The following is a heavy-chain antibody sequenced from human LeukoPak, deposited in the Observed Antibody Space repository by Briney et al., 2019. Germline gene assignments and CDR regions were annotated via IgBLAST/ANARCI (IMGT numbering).Heavy chain of an antibody. CDR2: INPEGGST. J-gene: IGHJ4*02. CDR3: ANRRFDY. V-gene: IGHV1-46*01. Sequence: ASVTVSCKASGYTFTSYYMHWVRQAPGQGLEWVGLINPEGGSTSYAQKFQGRVTMTRDTSTSTVYMELSSLRSEDTAVYYCANRRFDYWGQGTLVTVSS. CDR1: GYTFTSYY.